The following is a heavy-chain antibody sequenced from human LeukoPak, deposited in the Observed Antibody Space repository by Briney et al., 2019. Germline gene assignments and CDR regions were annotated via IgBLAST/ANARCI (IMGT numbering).Heavy chain of an antibody. CDR3: ARLTAEHSKYDF. D-gene: IGHD4-11*01. J-gene: IGHJ4*02. Sequence: SQTLSLTCAISGDSVSSNNAAWTWFRQSPSRGLEWLGRTYYGSNWDNDYTEFMKSRITINPDTSKNQFSLHLNSVTPDDAGVYYCARLTAEHSKYDFWGQGTLVTVSS. CDR2: TYYGSNWDN. V-gene: IGHV6-1*01. CDR1: GDSVSSNNAA.